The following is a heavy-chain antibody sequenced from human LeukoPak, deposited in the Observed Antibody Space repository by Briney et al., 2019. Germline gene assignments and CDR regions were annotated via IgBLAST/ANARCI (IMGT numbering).Heavy chain of an antibody. V-gene: IGHV4-4*02. D-gene: IGHD3-22*01. Sequence: PSETLSLTCTVSGGSISSSNWWSWVRQPPGKGLEWIGEIYHSGSTNYNPSLKSRVTISVDKSKNQFSLKLSSVTAADTAVYYCARQYYYDSSGYDYWGQGTLVTVSS. CDR1: GGSISSSNW. J-gene: IGHJ4*02. CDR2: IYHSGST. CDR3: ARQYYYDSSGYDY.